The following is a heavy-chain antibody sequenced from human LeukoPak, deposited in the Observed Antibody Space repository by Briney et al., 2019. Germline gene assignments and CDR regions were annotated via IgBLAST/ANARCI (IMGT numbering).Heavy chain of an antibody. CDR1: GFTFSSYW. CDR3: AKDGYYDYVWGSYTFDY. CDR2: ISYDGSNK. Sequence: GGSLRLSCAASGFTFSSYWMSWVRQAPGKGLEWVAVISYDGSNKYYADSVKGRFTISRDNSKNTLYLQMNSLRAEDTAVYYCAKDGYYDYVWGSYTFDYWGQGTLVTVSS. J-gene: IGHJ4*02. V-gene: IGHV3-30*18. D-gene: IGHD3-16*01.